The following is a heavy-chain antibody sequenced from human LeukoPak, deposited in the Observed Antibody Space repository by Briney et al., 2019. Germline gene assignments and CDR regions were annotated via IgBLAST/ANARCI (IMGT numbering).Heavy chain of an antibody. CDR2: INWNGGST. CDR3: ARLPLHSYFDY. Sequence: TGGSLRLSCAASGFSFDDYGMSWVRQVPGKGLEWVSSINWNGGSTGYADSVKGRFTISRDNAKNSVYLQMNSLRAEDTALYYCARLPLHSYFDYWGQGTLVTVSS. J-gene: IGHJ4*02. CDR1: GFSFDDYG. V-gene: IGHV3-20*04.